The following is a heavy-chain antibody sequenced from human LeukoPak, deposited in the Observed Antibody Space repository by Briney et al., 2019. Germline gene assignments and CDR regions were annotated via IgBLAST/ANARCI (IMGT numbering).Heavy chain of an antibody. CDR3: ARHDSSAWYGGVDH. J-gene: IGHJ4*02. Sequence: PSETLSLTCAVSGYSISSSNWWGWIRQPPGKGLEWIGYIYYSGSTYYSPSLKGRVTMSIDTSKNQFSLKLSSVTAADTAVYYCARHDSSAWYGGVDHWGQGTLVTVSS. D-gene: IGHD6-19*01. CDR2: IYYSGST. V-gene: IGHV4-28*01. CDR1: GYSISSSNW.